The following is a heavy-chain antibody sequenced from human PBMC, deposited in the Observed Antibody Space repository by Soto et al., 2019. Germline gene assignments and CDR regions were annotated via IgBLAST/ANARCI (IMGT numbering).Heavy chain of an antibody. CDR3: ARQGGTGWQRYYGMDV. Sequence: GESLKISCKASGYSFPNYWIAWVRQMPGQGLEWMGIIYPDDSDTRYSPSFQGQVTISADKSITTAYLQWSSLKASDTAIYYCARQGGTGWQRYYGMDVWGQGTTVTVSS. CDR2: IYPDDSDT. J-gene: IGHJ6*02. CDR1: GYSFPNYW. V-gene: IGHV5-51*01. D-gene: IGHD6-19*01.